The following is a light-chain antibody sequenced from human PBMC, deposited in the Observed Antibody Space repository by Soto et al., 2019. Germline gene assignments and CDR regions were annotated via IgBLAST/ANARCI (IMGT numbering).Light chain of an antibody. V-gene: IGKV3-20*01. CDR1: QTVRSNY. CDR2: GAS. CDR3: QQYGSSAFT. J-gene: IGKJ3*01. Sequence: EIVLTQSPGTLSLSPGEGATLSCRASQTVRSNYLAWYQQQPGQAPGLLIYGASSRVTGIPDRFSASGSGTDFTLTISRLEPEDFAVYYCQQYGSSAFTFGPGTKVDIK.